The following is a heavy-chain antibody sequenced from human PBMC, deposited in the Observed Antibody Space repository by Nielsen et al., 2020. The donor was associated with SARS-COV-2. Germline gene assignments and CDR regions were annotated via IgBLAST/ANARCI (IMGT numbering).Heavy chain of an antibody. CDR2: IIPIFGTA. Sequence: WVRQAPGQGLDWMGGIIPIFGTANYAQKFQGRVTITRDTSASTAYMELSSLRSEDTAVYYCARDRRTYYYDSSGYYYDYWGQGTLVTVSS. J-gene: IGHJ4*02. CDR3: ARDRRTYYYDSSGYYYDY. V-gene: IGHV1-69*05. D-gene: IGHD3-22*01.